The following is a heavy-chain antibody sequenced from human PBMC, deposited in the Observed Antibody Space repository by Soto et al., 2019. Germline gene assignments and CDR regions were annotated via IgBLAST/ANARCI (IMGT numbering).Heavy chain of an antibody. J-gene: IGHJ4*02. V-gene: IGHV4-30-2*01. Sequence: PSETLSLTCAVSGVSISSGGYSWSWIRQPPGKGLEWIGYMYHSGSTYYNPSLKSRVTISVDRSKNQFSLNLSSVTAADTAMYYCARAKDDFWRALDYWGQGTVVTVSS. CDR3: ARAKDDFWRALDY. CDR1: GVSISSGGYS. D-gene: IGHD3-3*01. CDR2: MYHSGST.